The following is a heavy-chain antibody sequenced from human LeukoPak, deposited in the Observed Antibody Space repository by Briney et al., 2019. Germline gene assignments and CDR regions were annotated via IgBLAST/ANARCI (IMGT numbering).Heavy chain of an antibody. CDR3: ARGAAGYSYG. D-gene: IGHD5-18*01. Sequence: PSETLSLTCTVSGGSISSYYWSWIRQPPGKGLEWIGHIYYSGSTNYNPSLKSRVTISIDTSKNQFSLRLSSVTAADTAVYYCARGAAGYSYGWGQGTLVTVSS. CDR1: GGSISSYY. CDR2: IYYSGST. V-gene: IGHV4-59*01. J-gene: IGHJ4*02.